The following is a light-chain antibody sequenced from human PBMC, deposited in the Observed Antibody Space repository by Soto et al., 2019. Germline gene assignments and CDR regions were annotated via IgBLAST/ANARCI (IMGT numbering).Light chain of an antibody. V-gene: IGLV2-14*01. CDR1: SSDVGGYNY. J-gene: IGLJ3*02. CDR2: DVN. Sequence: QSALTQPASVSGSPGQSITISCTGTSSDVGGYNYVSWYQQHPGKAPKLMIYDVNNRPSGVSNRFSGSKSGNTASLTISGLQAEDEADYYCSSYTSSSTPNWVFGGGTQLTVL. CDR3: SSYTSSSTPNWV.